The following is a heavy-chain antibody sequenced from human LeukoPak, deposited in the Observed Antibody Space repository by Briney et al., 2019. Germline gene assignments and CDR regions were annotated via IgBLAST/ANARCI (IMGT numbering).Heavy chain of an antibody. CDR3: ARGSPQYYYDSSGYCY. Sequence: SVKVSCKASGGTFSSYAISWVRQAPGQGLEWMGGIIPIFGTANYAQKFQGRVTITADESTSSAYMELSSLRSEDTAVYYCARGSPQYYYDSSGYCYWGQGTLVTVSS. D-gene: IGHD3-22*01. CDR1: GGTFSSYA. CDR2: IIPIFGTA. J-gene: IGHJ4*02. V-gene: IGHV1-69*13.